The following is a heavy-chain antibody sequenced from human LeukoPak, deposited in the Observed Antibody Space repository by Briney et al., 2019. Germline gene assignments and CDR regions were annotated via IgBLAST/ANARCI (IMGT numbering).Heavy chain of an antibody. CDR3: AKDKGDGYNTHYFDY. Sequence: GGSLRLSCAASGFTFSSYGMHWVRQAPGKGLEWVAFIRYDGSNKYYADSVKGRFTISRDNSKNSLYLQMNSLRTEDTALYYCAKDKGDGYNTHYFDYWGQGTLVTVSS. CDR2: IRYDGSNK. J-gene: IGHJ4*02. V-gene: IGHV3-30*02. CDR1: GFTFSSYG. D-gene: IGHD5-24*01.